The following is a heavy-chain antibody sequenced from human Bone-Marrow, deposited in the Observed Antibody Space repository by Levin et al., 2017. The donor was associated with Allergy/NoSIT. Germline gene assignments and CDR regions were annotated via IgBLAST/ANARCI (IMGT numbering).Heavy chain of an antibody. Sequence: PGGSLRLSCATSGFTFSDHYMDWVRQAPGKGLEWVGRIRNKANSYTTEYAASVRGRFIISRDDSKNSVYLQMNSLKSEDTAVYYGVRRKPYGSGTYGYFDYWGQGTLVAVSS. V-gene: IGHV3-72*01. CDR3: VRRKPYGSGTYGYFDY. CDR1: GFTFSDHY. D-gene: IGHD3-10*01. CDR2: IRNKANSYTT. J-gene: IGHJ4*02.